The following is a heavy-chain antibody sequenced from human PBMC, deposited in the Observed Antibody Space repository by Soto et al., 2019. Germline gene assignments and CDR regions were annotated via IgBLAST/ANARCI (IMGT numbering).Heavy chain of an antibody. CDR3: ARGEAMGFSYYYYMDV. V-gene: IGHV6-1*01. J-gene: IGHJ6*03. CDR1: GDSVSSNSSA. Sequence: SQTLSLTCAISGDSVSSNSSAWNWIRQSPSRGLEWLGRTYYRSKWYNDYAVSVKSRITINPDTSKNQFSLQLNSVTPEDTAVFYCARGEAMGFSYYYYMDVGGKGTRVTVP. D-gene: IGHD3-16*01. CDR2: TYYRSKWYN.